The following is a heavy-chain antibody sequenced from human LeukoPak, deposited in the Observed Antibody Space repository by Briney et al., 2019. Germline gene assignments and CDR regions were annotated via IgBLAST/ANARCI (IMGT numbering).Heavy chain of an antibody. CDR1: GFTFSDYY. D-gene: IGHD3-3*01. CDR2: ISSSGSTI. Sequence: GGSLRLSCAASGFTFSDYYMSWIRQAPGKGLEWVSYISSSGSTIYYADSVKGRFTISRDNSKNTLYLQMNSLRAEDTAVYYCAKDNDFWSGLSHDAFDIWGQGTMVTVSS. CDR3: AKDNDFWSGLSHDAFDI. J-gene: IGHJ3*02. V-gene: IGHV3-11*01.